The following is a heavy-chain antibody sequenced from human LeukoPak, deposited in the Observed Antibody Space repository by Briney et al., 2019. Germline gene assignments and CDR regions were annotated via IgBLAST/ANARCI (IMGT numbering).Heavy chain of an antibody. CDR1: GFTFSSYA. J-gene: IGHJ6*02. CDR2: ISSSSYV. CDR3: ARDKIAAAGTDYYYAMDV. D-gene: IGHD6-13*01. Sequence: TGGSLRLSCAASGFTFSSYAMPWVRQAPGKGLEWVSSISSSSYVYYADSVKGRFTISRDNAKNSLYLQMNSLRAEDTAVYYCARDKIAAAGTDYYYAMDVWGRGTTVTVSS. V-gene: IGHV3-21*01.